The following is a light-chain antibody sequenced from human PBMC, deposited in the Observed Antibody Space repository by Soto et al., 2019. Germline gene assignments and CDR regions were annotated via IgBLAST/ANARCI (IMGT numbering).Light chain of an antibody. J-gene: IGKJ1*01. V-gene: IGKV1-39*01. Sequence: QMTQSPSSLSASVGDRVIITCRADHSINNYLNWYQQKPGQVPKLLIYAASTLQSGVPSRFSGSGSVSVFTLNINILQPEDVATYYCQQSYSTLGTFGRGTRVEI. CDR2: AAS. CDR1: HSINNY. CDR3: QQSYSTLGT.